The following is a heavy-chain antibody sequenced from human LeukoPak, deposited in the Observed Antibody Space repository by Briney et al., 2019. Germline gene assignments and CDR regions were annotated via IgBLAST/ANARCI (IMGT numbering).Heavy chain of an antibody. Sequence: SETLSLTCTVSGGSISSGGYYWSWIRQPPGKGLEWIGYIYHSGSTYYNPSLKSRVTISVDTSKNQFSLKLSSVTAADTAVYYCASARGESSSSHYYYYYMDVWGKGTTVTVSS. CDR1: GGSISSGGYY. CDR3: ASARGESSSSHYYYYYMDV. D-gene: IGHD6-6*01. J-gene: IGHJ6*03. CDR2: IYHSGST. V-gene: IGHV4-30-2*02.